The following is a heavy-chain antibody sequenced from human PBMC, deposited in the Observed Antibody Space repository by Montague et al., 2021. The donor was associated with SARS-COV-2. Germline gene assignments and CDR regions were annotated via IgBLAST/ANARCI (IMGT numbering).Heavy chain of an antibody. CDR2: ISDSGGST. J-gene: IGHJ4*02. CDR1: GFTFSSYA. Sequence: SRRLSCAASGFTFSSYAMSWVRQAPGKGLEWVSGISDSGGSTYYADSVKGRFTISRDNSKNTLYLQMNSLRAEDTAVYYCAKGGERITMIVVVITLADFVYWGQGTLVTVSS. D-gene: IGHD3-22*01. V-gene: IGHV3-23*01. CDR3: AKGGERITMIVVVITLADFVY.